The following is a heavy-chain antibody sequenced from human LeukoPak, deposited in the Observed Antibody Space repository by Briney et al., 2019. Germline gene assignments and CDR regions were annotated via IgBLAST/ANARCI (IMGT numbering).Heavy chain of an antibody. V-gene: IGHV3-43D*03. CDR3: AKDRGGTARMAGPIDY. CDR1: GFTLDDYA. D-gene: IGHD5-24*01. J-gene: IGHJ4*02. CDR2: ISWDGGST. Sequence: PGGSLRLSCAASGFTLDDYAMPWVRQAPGKGLEGVSLISWDGGSTYYADSVKGRCTISRDNSKNSLYLQMNSLRGEDTALYYCAKDRGGTARMAGPIDYWGQGTLVTVSS.